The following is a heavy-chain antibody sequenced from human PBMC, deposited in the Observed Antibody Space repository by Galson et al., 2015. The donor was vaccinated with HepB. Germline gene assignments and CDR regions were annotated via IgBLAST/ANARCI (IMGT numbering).Heavy chain of an antibody. CDR2: IWYDGSNK. V-gene: IGHV3-33*08. CDR1: GFTFSSYG. D-gene: IGHD3-10*01. J-gene: IGHJ4*02. CDR3: ARDGAPYYYGSGKRIPLY. Sequence: SLRLSCAASGFTFSSYGMHWVRQAPGKGLEWVAVIWYDGSNKYYADSVKGRFTISRDNSKNTLYLQMNSLRAEDTAVYYCARDGAPYYYGSGKRIPLYWGQGTLVTVSS.